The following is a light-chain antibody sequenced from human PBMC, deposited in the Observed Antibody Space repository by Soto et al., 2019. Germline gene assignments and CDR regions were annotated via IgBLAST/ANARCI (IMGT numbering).Light chain of an antibody. CDR3: QQSYSTRMYT. Sequence: DIQMTQSPSSLSASVGDRVTITCRASQSISSYLNWYQQKPGKAPKLLIYAASSLQSGVPSRFSSSGSGTDFTLTISSLQPEDFATYYCQQSYSTRMYTFGQGPKLEIK. CDR1: QSISSY. J-gene: IGKJ2*01. V-gene: IGKV1-39*01. CDR2: AAS.